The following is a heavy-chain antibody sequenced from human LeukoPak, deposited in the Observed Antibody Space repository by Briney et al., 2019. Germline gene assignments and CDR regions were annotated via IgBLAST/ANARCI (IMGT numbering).Heavy chain of an antibody. CDR1: GFTFSSYG. CDR3: AKASFRITTEYYTDY. CDR2: ISFDGSYK. D-gene: IGHD3-22*01. Sequence: QSGGSLRLSCAASGFTFSSYGMHWVRQAPGKGLEWVAVISFDGSYKHYADSVKGRFTISRDNSKNTLYLQMNSLRVEDTAVYNCAKASFRITTEYYTDYWGQGTLVTVSS. V-gene: IGHV3-30*18. J-gene: IGHJ4*02.